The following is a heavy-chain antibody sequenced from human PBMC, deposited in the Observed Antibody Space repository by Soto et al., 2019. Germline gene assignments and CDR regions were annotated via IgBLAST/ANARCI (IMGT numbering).Heavy chain of an antibody. V-gene: IGHV1-46*01. J-gene: IGHJ4*02. CDR2: INPSGGST. Sequence: GASVKVSCKASGYTFTSYYMHWVRQAPGQGLEWMGIINPSGGSTSYAQKFQGRVTMTRDTSTSTVYMELSSLRSEDTAVYYCARDSGQPQPLAFGYDYWGQGTLVTVSS. CDR1: GYTFTSYY. CDR3: ARDSGQPQPLAFGYDY. D-gene: IGHD6-13*01.